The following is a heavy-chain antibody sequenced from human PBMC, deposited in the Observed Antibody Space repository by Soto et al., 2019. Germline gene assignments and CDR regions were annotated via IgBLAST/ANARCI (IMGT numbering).Heavy chain of an antibody. J-gene: IGHJ4*02. D-gene: IGHD3-10*01. CDR3: ARDKFGEFFDY. CDR1: GCTFTRYG. Sequence: XSVKVSCKASGCTFTRYGISWVRQAPGQWLGWMGWXSAYNXNPNYDKNLQXXVTMPQAXXRSKDYMEMRSLRSDDTAVYYCARDKFGEFFDYWGQGTLVTVSS. CDR2: XSAYNXNP. V-gene: IGHV1-18*01.